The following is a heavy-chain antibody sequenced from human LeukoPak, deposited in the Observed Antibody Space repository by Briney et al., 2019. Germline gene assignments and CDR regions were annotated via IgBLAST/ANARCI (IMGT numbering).Heavy chain of an antibody. V-gene: IGHV3-48*03. CDR1: GFTFINYE. J-gene: IGHJ4*02. CDR3: AKVLEQLVPDY. CDR2: ISGGDNTI. D-gene: IGHD6-6*01. Sequence: LGGSLRLSCAASGFTFINYEMNWVRQAPGKGLEWISYISGGDNTIYYADSVKGRFTISRDNAKKSLYLHMSSLRAEDTAVYYCAKVLEQLVPDYWGQGTLVTVSS.